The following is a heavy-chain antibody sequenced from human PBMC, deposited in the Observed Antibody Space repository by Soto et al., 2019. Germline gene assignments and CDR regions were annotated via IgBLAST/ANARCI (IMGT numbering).Heavy chain of an antibody. Sequence: ASVKVSCKASGYTFTGHYIHWVRQAPEQGPEWMGEIGPESGATRYAQKFQGRVTMTRDTSITTVYMELNNLSPDDTAVYYCGRGRSGQIVVFYWGQGTPVTV. CDR1: GYTFTGHY. CDR3: GRGRSGQIVVFY. V-gene: IGHV1-2*02. CDR2: IGPESGAT. D-gene: IGHD1-26*01. J-gene: IGHJ4*02.